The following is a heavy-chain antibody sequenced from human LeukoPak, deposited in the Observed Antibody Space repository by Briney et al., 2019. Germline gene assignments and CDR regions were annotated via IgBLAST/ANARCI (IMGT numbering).Heavy chain of an antibody. CDR1: GGFITSYY. J-gene: IGHJ4*02. D-gene: IGHD2-15*01. CDR2: IYYSGIT. CDR3: ARLGCSGGSCYDLY. Sequence: SETLSLTCTVSGGFITSYYWSWIRQPPGKGLEWIGYIYYSGITNYNPSLKSRVTILVDTSKNQFSLKLSSVTAADTAVYYCARLGCSGGSCYDLYWGQGTLVTVSS. V-gene: IGHV4-59*08.